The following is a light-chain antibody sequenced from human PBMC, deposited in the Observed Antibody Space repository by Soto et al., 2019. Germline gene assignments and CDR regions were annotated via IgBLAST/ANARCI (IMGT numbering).Light chain of an antibody. J-gene: IGKJ1*01. CDR2: GAS. V-gene: IGKV3-15*01. CDR3: QQYNNWPWT. Sequence: DIVLTQPPVTYSVSPGERVTLSCRASQSVIIKVEWYQQKPGKAPRLLIYGASTRATAIPARFSGSGSGTEFTLTISCLQSEDFEVYYCQQYNNWPWTFGQGTKVDI. CDR1: QSVIIK.